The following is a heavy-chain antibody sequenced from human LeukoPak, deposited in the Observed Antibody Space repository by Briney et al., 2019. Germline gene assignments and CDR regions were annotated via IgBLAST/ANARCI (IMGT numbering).Heavy chain of an antibody. J-gene: IGHJ4*02. CDR2: INHSGST. CDR3: ARGRWELPLDY. D-gene: IGHD1-26*01. V-gene: IGHV4-39*07. Sequence: SETLSLTCTVSGGSISSGGYYWSWIRQPPGKGLEWIGEINHSGSTNYNPSLKSRVTISVDTSKNQFSLKLSSVIAADTAVYYCARGRWELPLDYWGQGTLVTVSS. CDR1: GGSISSGGYY.